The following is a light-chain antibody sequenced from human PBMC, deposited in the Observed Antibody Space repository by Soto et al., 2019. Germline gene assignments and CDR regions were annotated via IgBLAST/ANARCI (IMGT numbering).Light chain of an antibody. J-gene: IGLJ1*01. CDR2: EVS. Sequence: QSALTQPASVSGSPGQSTAISCTGTSSDVGGYNYVSWYQQHPGIAPRLLISEVSNRPSGVSNRFSGSKSGNTASLTISGLQAEDEADYYCSSFTSTSTFVFGTGTKVTVL. CDR3: SSFTSTSTFV. V-gene: IGLV2-14*01. CDR1: SSDVGGYNY.